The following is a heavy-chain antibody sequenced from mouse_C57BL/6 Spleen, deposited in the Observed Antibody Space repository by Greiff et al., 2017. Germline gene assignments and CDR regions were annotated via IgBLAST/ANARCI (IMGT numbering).Heavy chain of an antibody. CDR1: GYTFTSYW. J-gene: IGHJ1*03. CDR2: IDPSDSYT. V-gene: IGHV1-69*01. D-gene: IGHD1-1*01. CDR3: ASAYGGSSRYFDV. Sequence: QVQLQQPGAELVMPGASVKLSCKASGYTFTSYWMHWVKQRPGQGLEWIGEIDPSDSYTNYNQKFKGKSTLTVDKSSSTAYMQRSSLTSEDSAVYYRASAYGGSSRYFDVWGTGTTVTVSS.